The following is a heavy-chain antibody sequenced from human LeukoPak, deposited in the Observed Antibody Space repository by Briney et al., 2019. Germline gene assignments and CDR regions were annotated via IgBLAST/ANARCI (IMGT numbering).Heavy chain of an antibody. D-gene: IGHD6-19*01. CDR2: IWYDGSNK. Sequence: GRSLRLSCAAFGFAFSDYGMHYVRQAPGKGLEWVAVIWYDGSNKYYADSVKGRFTISRDNAKNSLYLQMNSLRAEDTAVYYCARDQAVADYWGQGTLVTVSS. J-gene: IGHJ4*02. V-gene: IGHV3-33*01. CDR1: GFAFSDYG. CDR3: ARDQAVADY.